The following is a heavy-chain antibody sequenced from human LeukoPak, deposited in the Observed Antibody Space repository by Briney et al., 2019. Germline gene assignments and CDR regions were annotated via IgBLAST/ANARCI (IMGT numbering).Heavy chain of an antibody. CDR1: GFTFSSYS. CDR2: ISSSSSTI. D-gene: IGHD2-8*01. Sequence: GESLRLSCAASGFTFSSYSMNWVRQAPGKGLEWVSYISSSSSTIYYADSVKGRFTISRDNAKNSLYLQMNSLRAEDTAVYYCAGRYCTSGVCSPFDYWGQGTLVTVSS. J-gene: IGHJ4*02. V-gene: IGHV3-48*04. CDR3: AGRYCTSGVCSPFDY.